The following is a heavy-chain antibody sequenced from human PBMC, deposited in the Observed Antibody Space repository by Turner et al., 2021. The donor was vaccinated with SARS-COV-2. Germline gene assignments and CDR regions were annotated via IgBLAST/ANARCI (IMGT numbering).Heavy chain of an antibody. CDR3: ARARWHYYDSSGYYPYAFDI. CDR2: ISSSSSYI. D-gene: IGHD3-22*01. V-gene: IGHV3-21*01. CDR1: GFTFSSYS. J-gene: IGHJ3*02. Sequence: EVQLVESGGGLVKPGGSLRLSCADSGFTFSSYSMNWVRQAPGKGLEWVSSISSSSSYIYDEDSVEGRFTISRDNAKNSLYLQMNSLRAEDTAVYYCARARWHYYDSSGYYPYAFDIWGQGTMVTVSS.